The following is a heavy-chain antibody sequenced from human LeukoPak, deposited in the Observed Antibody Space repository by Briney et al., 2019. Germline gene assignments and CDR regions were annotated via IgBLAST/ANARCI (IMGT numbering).Heavy chain of an antibody. CDR3: ARAGRSPGVLY. V-gene: IGHV3-53*01. CDR2: IYSGGST. Sequence: GGSLRLSCAASGFTVSSNYMSWVRQAPGKWLEWVSVIYSGGSTYYADSVKGRFTISRDNSKNTLYLQMNSLRPEDTAVYYCARAGRSPGVLYWDQGTLVTVSS. CDR1: GFTVSSNY. D-gene: IGHD1-26*01. J-gene: IGHJ4*02.